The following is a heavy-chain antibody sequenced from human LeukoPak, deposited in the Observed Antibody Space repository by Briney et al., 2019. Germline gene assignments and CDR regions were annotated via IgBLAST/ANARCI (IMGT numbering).Heavy chain of an antibody. V-gene: IGHV4-34*01. CDR1: GGSFSGYY. CDR2: INHSGST. D-gene: IGHD3-22*01. CDR3: ARVDDSSGYYSGHNWFDP. Sequence: SETLSLTCAVYGGSFSGYYWSWIRQPPGKGLEWIGEINHSGSTNYNPSLKSRVTISVDTSKNQFSLKLSSVTAADTAVYYCARVDDSSGYYSGHNWFDPWGQGTLVTVSS. J-gene: IGHJ5*02.